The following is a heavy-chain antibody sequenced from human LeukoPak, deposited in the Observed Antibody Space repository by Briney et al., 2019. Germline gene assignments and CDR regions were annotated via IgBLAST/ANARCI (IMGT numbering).Heavy chain of an antibody. Sequence: PGGSLRLSCAASGFTFSSYAMHWVRQAPGKGLEWVAVISYDGSNKYYADSVKGRFTISRDNAKNSLYLQMKSLRAEDTAVYYCARGKTSQNIVTRKTYNWPDPWGQGTLVTVSS. V-gene: IGHV3-30*04. CDR3: ARGKTSQNIVTRKTYNWPDP. CDR2: ISYDGSNK. J-gene: IGHJ5*02. CDR1: GFTFSSYA. D-gene: IGHD2/OR15-2a*01.